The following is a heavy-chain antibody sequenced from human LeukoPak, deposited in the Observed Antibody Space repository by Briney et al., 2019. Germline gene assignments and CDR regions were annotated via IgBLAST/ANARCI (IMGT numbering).Heavy chain of an antibody. V-gene: IGHV3-23*01. Sequence: GGSLRLSCAASGFTFSIYDMSWVRQAPGKGLEWVSSITTSGGSTFYADSVMGRFTISRDNSRNTLYLQMNSLSAEDMAVYYCAKRGNPTVGHHYLDVWGKGTTVSVSS. J-gene: IGHJ6*03. D-gene: IGHD1-1*01. CDR3: AKRGNPTVGHHYLDV. CDR1: GFTFSIYD. CDR2: ITTSGGST.